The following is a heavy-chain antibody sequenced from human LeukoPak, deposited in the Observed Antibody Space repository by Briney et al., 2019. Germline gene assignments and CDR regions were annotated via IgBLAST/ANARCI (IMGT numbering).Heavy chain of an antibody. Sequence: GGSLRLSCAASGFTFSTYAMSWVRQAPGKGLEWVSSISGSGDSTYCADSVKGRFTISRDNSKTTLYLQMNSLRADDTAVYYCAKDRSDNTTWYVGSHWGQGTLVTVSS. CDR2: ISGSGDST. CDR1: GFTFSTYA. D-gene: IGHD6-13*01. CDR3: AKDRSDNTTWYVGSH. V-gene: IGHV3-23*01. J-gene: IGHJ4*02.